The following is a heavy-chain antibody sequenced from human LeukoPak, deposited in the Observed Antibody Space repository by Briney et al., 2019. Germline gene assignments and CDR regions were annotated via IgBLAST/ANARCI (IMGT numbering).Heavy chain of an antibody. Sequence: ASVKVSCKASGGTFSSYTISWVRQAPGQGLEWMGRIIPILGIANYAQKFQGRVTITADKSTSTAYMELSSLRSEDTTVYYCARRYDSSGYYGEESWGQGTLVTVSS. CDR1: GGTFSSYT. CDR3: ARRYDSSGYYGEES. V-gene: IGHV1-69*02. CDR2: IIPILGIA. J-gene: IGHJ4*02. D-gene: IGHD3-22*01.